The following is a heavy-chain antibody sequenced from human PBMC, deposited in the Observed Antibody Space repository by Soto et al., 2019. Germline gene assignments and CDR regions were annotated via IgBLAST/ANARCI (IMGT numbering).Heavy chain of an antibody. Sequence: QVQLVQSGAEVKKPGASVKVSCKASGYTFTSYGISWVRQAPGQGLEWMGWISAYNGNTNYAQKLQGRVTMTTDTSTRPANMELGSLRSDDTAVYYWARDPWLGNMAGNYYYGMEVWGQGTTVTVSS. J-gene: IGHJ6*02. D-gene: IGHD3-22*01. CDR2: ISAYNGNT. V-gene: IGHV1-18*01. CDR1: GYTFTSYG. CDR3: ARDPWLGNMAGNYYYGMEV.